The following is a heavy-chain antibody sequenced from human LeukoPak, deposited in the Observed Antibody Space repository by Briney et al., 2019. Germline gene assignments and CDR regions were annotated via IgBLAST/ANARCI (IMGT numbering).Heavy chain of an antibody. D-gene: IGHD3-10*01. Sequence: GGSLRLSCAASGFTFSSYAMSWVRQAPGKGLEGVSAISGSGGSTYYADSVRGRFTISRDNSKNTLYLQMNSLRAEDTAVYYCAKVRWFGKSKNHFDYWGQGTLVTVSS. J-gene: IGHJ4*02. CDR2: ISGSGGST. V-gene: IGHV3-23*01. CDR1: GFTFSSYA. CDR3: AKVRWFGKSKNHFDY.